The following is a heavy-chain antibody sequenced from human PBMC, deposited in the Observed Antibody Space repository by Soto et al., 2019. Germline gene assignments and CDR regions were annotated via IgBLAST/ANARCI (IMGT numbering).Heavy chain of an antibody. D-gene: IGHD3-10*01. CDR3: ATGSPYYYGSGGMWDS. Sequence: QVRLQESGPGLVKPSGTLSLTCLVSGGSMSSPNWWTWVRQAPVKGLEWIAEIHHSAATNYSPSLKRRAVISIDKPNNQFSLQLTSVTAADTAVYYCATGSPYYYGSGGMWDSWGRGALVTVSS. CDR1: GGSMSSPNW. J-gene: IGHJ4*02. CDR2: IHHSAAT. V-gene: IGHV4-4*02.